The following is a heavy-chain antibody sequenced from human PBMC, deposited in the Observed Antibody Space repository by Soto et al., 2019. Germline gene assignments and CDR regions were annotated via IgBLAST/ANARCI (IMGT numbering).Heavy chain of an antibody. CDR1: GFAFSSYW. Sequence: PGGSLRLSCAASGFAFSSYWLHWVRQAPGKGLMIVSRITGDGTDTAYATSVKGRFTISRDNAKKMVYLQMDSLKPEDTAFYYCARDGGYGTPFDYWGQGALVTVSS. J-gene: IGHJ4*02. D-gene: IGHD5-12*01. V-gene: IGHV3-74*01. CDR2: ITGDGTDT. CDR3: ARDGGYGTPFDY.